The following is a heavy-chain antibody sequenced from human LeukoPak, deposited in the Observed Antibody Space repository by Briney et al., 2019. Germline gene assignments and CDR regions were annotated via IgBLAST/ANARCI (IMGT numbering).Heavy chain of an antibody. J-gene: IGHJ4*02. CDR3: ASVMGGTNFDL. V-gene: IGHV3-72*01. CDR1: GFSFSDHF. CDR2: IRNKPNSYST. Sequence: GGSLRLSCAASGFSFSDHFMDWVRQAPGKGLEWVGRIRNKPNSYSTIYAASVKGRFTISRDDSQNSLYLQMNSLKSEDTAVYYCASVMGGTNFDLRGQGTLVTVSS. D-gene: IGHD6-19*01.